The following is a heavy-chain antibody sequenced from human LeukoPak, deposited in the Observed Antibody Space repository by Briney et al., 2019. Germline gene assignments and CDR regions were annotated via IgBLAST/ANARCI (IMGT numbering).Heavy chain of an antibody. J-gene: IGHJ5*02. CDR2: IIPISGTT. D-gene: IGHD1-26*01. V-gene: IGHV1-69*13. Sequence: SVKVSCKTSGGTFTSYAITWVRQAPGQGLEWMGKIIPISGTTNYAQKFQGRVTYTADESTSTAYMELSSLRSEDTALYYCARKLRLGGNWFDPWGQGTLVTASS. CDR1: GGTFTSYA. CDR3: ARKLRLGGNWFDP.